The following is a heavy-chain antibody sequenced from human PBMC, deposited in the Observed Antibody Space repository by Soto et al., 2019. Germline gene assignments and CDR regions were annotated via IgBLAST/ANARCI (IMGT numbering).Heavy chain of an antibody. J-gene: IGHJ5*02. CDR1: GFTFSSYA. Sequence: GGSLRRSWAASGFTFSSYAMSWVREAPGKGLEWVSAISGSGGSTYYADSVKGRFTISRDNSKNTLYLQMNSLRAEDTAVYYCAKGAPIVVDPSGWFDPWGQGTLVTVSS. V-gene: IGHV3-23*01. D-gene: IGHD2-2*01. CDR2: ISGSGGST. CDR3: AKGAPIVVDPSGWFDP.